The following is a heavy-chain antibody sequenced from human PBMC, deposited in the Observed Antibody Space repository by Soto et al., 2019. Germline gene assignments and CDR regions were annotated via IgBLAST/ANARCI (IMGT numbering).Heavy chain of an antibody. J-gene: IGHJ4*02. Sequence: EVQLLEAGGGLVQPGGALGLSCAASGFTFSSYAMTWVRQAPGKGLKWVSSLSDSGGSTYYADSVKGRFTISRDNSKNTLYLQMNSLRAEDTALYYCVKDAYSGYGNFDYWGQGTLVTVSS. D-gene: IGHD5-12*01. CDR3: VKDAYSGYGNFDY. CDR1: GFTFSSYA. V-gene: IGHV3-23*01. CDR2: LSDSGGST.